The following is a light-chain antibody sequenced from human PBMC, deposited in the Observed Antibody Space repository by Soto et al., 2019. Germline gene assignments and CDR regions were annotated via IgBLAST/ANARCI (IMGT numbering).Light chain of an antibody. Sequence: QSALTQPASVSGSPGQSITISCSDVGSFNLVSWYQQHPGKAPKLLIYGNSDRPSGVPDRFSGSKSGTSASLAITGLQAEDEADYYCQSYDSSLSGYVFGTGTKVTVL. CDR3: QSYDSSLSGYV. J-gene: IGLJ1*01. CDR2: GNS. CDR1: VGSFNL. V-gene: IGLV2-14*02.